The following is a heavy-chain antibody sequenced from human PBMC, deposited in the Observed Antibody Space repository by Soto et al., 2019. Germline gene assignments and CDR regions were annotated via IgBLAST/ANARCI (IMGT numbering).Heavy chain of an antibody. CDR1: GYTFTSYY. J-gene: IGHJ4*02. Sequence: ASVKVSCKASGYTFTSYYMHWVRQAPGQGLEWMGIINPSGGSTSYAQKFQGRVTMTRDTSTSTVYMELSSLRSEDTAVYYCARVDGGGSSWYGDFDYWGQGTLVTVSS. CDR3: ARVDGGGSSWYGDFDY. V-gene: IGHV1-46*03. D-gene: IGHD6-13*01. CDR2: INPSGGST.